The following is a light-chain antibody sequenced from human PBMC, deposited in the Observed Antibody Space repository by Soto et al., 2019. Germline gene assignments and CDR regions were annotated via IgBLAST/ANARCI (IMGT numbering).Light chain of an antibody. J-gene: IGLJ3*02. V-gene: IGLV1-40*01. CDR3: QSYDSILDGFWV. Sequence: QSVLTQPPSVSGAPGQRVTISCTGSGSNIGAGYDVHWYQQLPGTAPKLLISGDTNRPSGVPDRFSASKSGTSASLAITGHQAEDEADYYCQSYDSILDGFWVFGGGTKLTVL. CDR2: GDT. CDR1: GSNIGAGYD.